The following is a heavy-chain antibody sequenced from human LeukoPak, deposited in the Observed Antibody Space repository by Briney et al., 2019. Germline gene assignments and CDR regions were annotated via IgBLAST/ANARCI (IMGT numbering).Heavy chain of an antibody. D-gene: IGHD5-24*01. CDR3: ARAGRWLQLENAFDI. CDR2: IGGTRNYV. V-gene: IGHV3-21*01. Sequence: GGSLRLSCAASGFTFSVYTMNWVRQAPGKGLEWVASIGGTRNYVYYADSVKGRFTMSRDNAENSLYLQMNSLRAEDTAVYYCARAGRWLQLENAFDIWGQGTMVTVSS. CDR1: GFTFSVYT. J-gene: IGHJ3*02.